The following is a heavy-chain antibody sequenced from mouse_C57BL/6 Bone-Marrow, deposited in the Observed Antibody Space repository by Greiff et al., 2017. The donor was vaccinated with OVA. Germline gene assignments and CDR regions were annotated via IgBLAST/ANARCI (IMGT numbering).Heavy chain of an antibody. D-gene: IGHD1-1*01. CDR2: IDPSDRYT. CDR1: GGTCTSYW. J-gene: IGHJ2*01. Sequence: QVQLQQPGAELVKPGASVKLSCKDCGGTCTSYWMQWVKQRPGQGLEWIGEIDPSDRYTNYNQKFKGKATLTVDTSSSTAYMQLSSLTSEDSAVYYCARRTTVVARDYWGQGTTLTVSS. CDR3: ARRTTVVARDY. V-gene: IGHV1-50*01.